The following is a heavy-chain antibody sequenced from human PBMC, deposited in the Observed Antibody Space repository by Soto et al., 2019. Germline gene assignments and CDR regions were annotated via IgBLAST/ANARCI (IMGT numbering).Heavy chain of an antibody. D-gene: IGHD3-10*01. V-gene: IGHV4-59*01. CDR2: IYYSGST. CDR3: AREWAYGSGSYNWFDP. J-gene: IGHJ5*02. CDR1: GGSISSYY. Sequence: PSETLSLTCTVSGGSISSYYWSWIRQPPGKGLEWIGYIYYSGSTNYNPSLKSRVTISVDTSKNQFSLKLSSVTAADTAVYYCAREWAYGSGSYNWFDPWGQGTLVTVSS.